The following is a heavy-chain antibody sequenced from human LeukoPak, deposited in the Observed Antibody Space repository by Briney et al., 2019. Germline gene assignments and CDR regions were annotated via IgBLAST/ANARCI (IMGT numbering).Heavy chain of an antibody. J-gene: IGHJ4*02. CDR3: ARAYDILTGYSYFDY. D-gene: IGHD3-9*01. V-gene: IGHV1-2*02. CDR2: INPNSGGT. Sequence: GASVKVSCKASGYTFTGYYMHWVRQAPGQGLEWMGWINPNSGGTNYAQKFQGRVTMTRDTSITTAYMELRRMRSGDTAVYYCARAYDILTGYSYFDYWGQGTLVTVSS. CDR1: GYTFTGYY.